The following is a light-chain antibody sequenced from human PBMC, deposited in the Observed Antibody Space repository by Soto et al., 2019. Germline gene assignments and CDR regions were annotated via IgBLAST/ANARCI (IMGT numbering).Light chain of an antibody. CDR3: QLRSILPIT. V-gene: IGKV3-11*01. J-gene: IGKJ5*01. CDR1: QSVSSY. Sequence: EIVLTQSPATLSLSPGERSTLSCRASQSVSSYLAWYQQKPGQAPRLLIYAASNRATGIPGRFSCSGSGTDFTLITSSQEPEDFAIYYCQLRSILPITFGQGTRLEVK. CDR2: AAS.